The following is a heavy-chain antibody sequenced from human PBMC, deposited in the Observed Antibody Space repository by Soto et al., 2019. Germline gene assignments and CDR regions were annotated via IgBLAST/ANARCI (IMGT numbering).Heavy chain of an antibody. CDR2: TYYRSKWYN. Sequence: PSQPLSLTCAISGDSVSTNSATWDWIRQSPSRGLEWLGRTYYRSKWYNDYAVSVKSRITINPDTSKNQFSLQLNSVTPEDTAVYYCASYWTQNGAFDIWGQGTMVTVSS. CDR3: ASYWTQNGAFDI. D-gene: IGHD1-1*01. J-gene: IGHJ3*02. V-gene: IGHV6-1*01. CDR1: GDSVSTNSAT.